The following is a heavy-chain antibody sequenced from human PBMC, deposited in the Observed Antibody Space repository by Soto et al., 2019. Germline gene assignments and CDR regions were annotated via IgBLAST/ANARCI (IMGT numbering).Heavy chain of an antibody. CDR1: GFTFSSYW. V-gene: IGHV3-74*01. CDR3: ARQAGSSWYRYYFDY. D-gene: IGHD6-13*01. J-gene: IGHJ4*02. CDR2: INSDGSST. Sequence: LRLSCAASGFTFSSYWMDWVRQAPGKGLVWVSRINSDGSSTSYAGSVKGRFTISRDNAKNTLYLQMKSLRAEDTAVYYCARQAGSSWYRYYFDYWGQGTLVTVSS.